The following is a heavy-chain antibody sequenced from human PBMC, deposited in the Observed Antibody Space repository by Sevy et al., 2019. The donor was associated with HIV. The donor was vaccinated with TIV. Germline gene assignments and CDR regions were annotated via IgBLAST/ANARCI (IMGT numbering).Heavy chain of an antibody. V-gene: IGHV6-1*01. CDR3: ARADSLIGYCSGGSCYEYYYGMDV. D-gene: IGHD2-15*01. Sequence: SQILSLTCAISGDSVSSNSAAWNWIRQSPSRGLEWLGRTYYRSKWYNDYAVSVKSRITINPDTSKNQFSLQLNSVTPEDTAVYYCARADSLIGYCSGGSCYEYYYGMDVWGQGTTVTVSS. J-gene: IGHJ6*02. CDR1: GDSVSSNSAA. CDR2: TYYRSKWYN.